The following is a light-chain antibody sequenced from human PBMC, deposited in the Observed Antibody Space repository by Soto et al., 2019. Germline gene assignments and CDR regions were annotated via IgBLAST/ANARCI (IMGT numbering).Light chain of an antibody. CDR1: QSVSSN. J-gene: IGKJ1*01. Sequence: EIAMTQAPATLSVSPGERATLSCRASQSVSSNLAWYQQKPGQAPRLLIYGASTRATDIPARFSGSGSGTEFTLTISSLQSEDFAAYYCQQYNNWPPRTFGQGTKVDIK. CDR3: QQYNNWPPRT. CDR2: GAS. V-gene: IGKV3-15*01.